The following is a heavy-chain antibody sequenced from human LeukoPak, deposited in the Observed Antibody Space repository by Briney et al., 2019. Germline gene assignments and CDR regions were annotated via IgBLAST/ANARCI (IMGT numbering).Heavy chain of an antibody. CDR2: FDPEDGET. V-gene: IGHV1-24*01. Sequence: ASVKVSCKVSGYTLTELSMHWVRQAPGKGLEWMGGFDPEDGETIYAQKFQGRVTMTEDTSTDTAYMELSSLRSEDTAVYYCARDSLPTPSGYYDSSGWSHFDYWGQGTLVTVSS. J-gene: IGHJ4*02. CDR1: GYTLTELS. CDR3: ARDSLPTPSGYYDSSGWSHFDY. D-gene: IGHD3-22*01.